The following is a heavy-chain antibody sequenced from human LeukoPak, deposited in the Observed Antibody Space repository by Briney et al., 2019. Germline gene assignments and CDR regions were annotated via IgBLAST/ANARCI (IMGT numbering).Heavy chain of an antibody. CDR2: ISSSSSYI. CDR3: AGETIAAAGKGFDP. Sequence: GGSLRLSCAASGFTFISYSMNWVRQAPGKGLEWVSSISSSSSYIYYADSVKGRFTISRDNAKKSLYLQMNSLRAEDTAVYYCAGETIAAAGKGFDPWGQGTLVTVSS. D-gene: IGHD6-13*01. V-gene: IGHV3-21*01. CDR1: GFTFISYS. J-gene: IGHJ5*02.